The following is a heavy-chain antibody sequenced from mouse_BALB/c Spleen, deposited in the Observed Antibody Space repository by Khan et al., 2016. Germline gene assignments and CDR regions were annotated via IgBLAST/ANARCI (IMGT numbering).Heavy chain of an antibody. V-gene: IGHV3-2*02. CDR3: AGSCYGSKDAIDY. D-gene: IGHD1-1*01. J-gene: IGHJ4*01. CDR2: ISYSGST. Sequence: EVQLQESGPGLVKPSQSLSLTCTVTGYSITSDYAWNWIRQFPENKLEWMGYISYSGSTSYNPSLKSRISITRDTSNNQFFLQLNSVTSEDTATYFFAGSCYGSKDAIDYWGQGTSFTVS. CDR1: GYSITSDYA.